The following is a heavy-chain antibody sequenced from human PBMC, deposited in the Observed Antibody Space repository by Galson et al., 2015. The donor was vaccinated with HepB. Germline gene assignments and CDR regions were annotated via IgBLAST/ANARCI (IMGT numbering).Heavy chain of an antibody. CDR2: IDWDDDK. J-gene: IGHJ3*02. CDR3: ARISCGGADDAFDI. D-gene: IGHD2-21*01. V-gene: IGHV2-70*11. CDR1: GFSLSTSGMC. Sequence: PALVKPTQTLTLTCTFSGFSLSTSGMCVSWIRQPPGKALEWLARIDWDDDKYYSTSLKTRLTISKDTSKNQVVLTMTNMDPVDTATYYCARISCGGADDAFDIWGQGTMVTVSS.